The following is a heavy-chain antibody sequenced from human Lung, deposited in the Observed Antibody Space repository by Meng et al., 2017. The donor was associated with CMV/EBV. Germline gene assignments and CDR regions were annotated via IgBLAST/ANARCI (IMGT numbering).Heavy chain of an antibody. CDR1: GASISGYY. CDR3: AKEGRKAGYKHVDS. CDR2: NNHSGST. J-gene: IGHJ4*02. D-gene: IGHD5-18*01. Sequence: VCGASISGYYWSWSQEPAGEGRERIGINNHSGSTNYAPSLKSRVTISVDTSKNQFSLKLSSVTAADTAVYYCAKEGRKAGYKHVDSWGQGTLVTVSS. V-gene: IGHV4-34*01.